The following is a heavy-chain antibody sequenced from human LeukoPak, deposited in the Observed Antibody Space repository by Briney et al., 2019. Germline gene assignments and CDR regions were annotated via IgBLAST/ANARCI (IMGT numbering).Heavy chain of an antibody. CDR3: AKDYYDSSGYYRSVFDY. J-gene: IGHJ4*02. Sequence: GGSLRLSCAASGFTFSSSAMSWVRQVPGKGLEWVSTISGSGGSTYYADSVKGRFTISRDNSKNTLYLQMNSLRAEDTAVYYCAKDYYDSSGYYRSVFDYWGQGTLVTVSS. CDR2: ISGSGGST. CDR1: GFTFSSSA. V-gene: IGHV3-23*01. D-gene: IGHD3-22*01.